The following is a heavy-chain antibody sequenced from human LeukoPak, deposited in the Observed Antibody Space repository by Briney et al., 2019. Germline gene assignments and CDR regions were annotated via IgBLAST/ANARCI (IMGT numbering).Heavy chain of an antibody. CDR1: GGSISSGGYY. CDR2: IYYNGST. D-gene: IGHD3-10*01. Sequence: SETLSLTCTVSGGSISSGGYYWSWIRQHLGKGLEWIGYIYYNGSTYYNPSLKSRVTISVDTTKNQFSLKLSSVTAADTAVYYCARTLLGDGAFDIWGQGTMVTVSS. J-gene: IGHJ3*02. V-gene: IGHV4-31*03. CDR3: ARTLLGDGAFDI.